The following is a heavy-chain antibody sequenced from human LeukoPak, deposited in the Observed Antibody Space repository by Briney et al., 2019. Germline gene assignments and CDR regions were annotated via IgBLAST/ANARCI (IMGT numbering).Heavy chain of an antibody. V-gene: IGHV4-34*01. CDR2: INHSGST. CDR1: GGSFSGYY. Sequence: SETLSLTCAVYGGSFSGYYWSWIRQRPGKGLEWIGEINHSGSTNYNPSLKSRVTISVDTSKNQFSLKLSSVTAADTAVYYCATSGVRGVIIPSFDYWGQGTLVTVSS. D-gene: IGHD3-10*01. CDR3: ATSGVRGVIIPSFDY. J-gene: IGHJ4*02.